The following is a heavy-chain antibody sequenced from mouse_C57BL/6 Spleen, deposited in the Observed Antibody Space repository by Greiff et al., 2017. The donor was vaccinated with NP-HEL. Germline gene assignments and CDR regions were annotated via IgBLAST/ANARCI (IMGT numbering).Heavy chain of an antibody. CDR1: GYSITSGYY. J-gene: IGHJ2*01. CDR2: ISYDGSN. D-gene: IGHD1-1*01. Sequence: EVKLQESGPGLVKPSQSLSLTCSVTGYSITSGYYWNWIRQFPGNKPEWMGYISYDGSNNYNPSLKNRISITRDTSKNQFFLKLNSVTTEDTATYYCARVGYYGSSPFDYWGQGTTLTVSS. V-gene: IGHV3-6*01. CDR3: ARVGYYGSSPFDY.